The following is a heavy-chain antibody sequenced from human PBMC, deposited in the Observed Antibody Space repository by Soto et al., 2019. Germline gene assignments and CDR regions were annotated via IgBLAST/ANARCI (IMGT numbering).Heavy chain of an antibody. Sequence: SVKVSCKASGYTFTGHYIHWVRQAPGQELEWLGRINPKSGGTKNAQKFQAWVTMTRDTSASTAYMELSSLRSEDTAVYYCARYGLLWLGASRCFDSWCTGTLLTLST. CDR1: GYTFTGHY. V-gene: IGHV1-2*04. J-gene: IGHJ5*01. CDR3: ARYGLLWLGASRCFDS. CDR2: INPKSGGT. D-gene: IGHD3-10*01.